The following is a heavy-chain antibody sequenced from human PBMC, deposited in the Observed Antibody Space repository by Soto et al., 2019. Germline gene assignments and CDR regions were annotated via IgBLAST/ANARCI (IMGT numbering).Heavy chain of an antibody. J-gene: IGHJ4*02. Sequence: PGESLKISCKGSGYSFTSFWIGWVRQMAGKGLEWMGIIYPGDSDTRYGPSFRGHVTLSADKSISTAYLQWSSLKASDTAMYYCARVHCSGGTCYIDYWGQGTRVTVSS. CDR1: GYSFTSFW. V-gene: IGHV5-51*01. CDR2: IYPGDSDT. CDR3: ARVHCSGGTCYIDY. D-gene: IGHD2-15*01.